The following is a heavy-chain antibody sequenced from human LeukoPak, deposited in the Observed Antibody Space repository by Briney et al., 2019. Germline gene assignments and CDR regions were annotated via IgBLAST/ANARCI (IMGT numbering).Heavy chain of an antibody. CDR2: ISGSGGST. D-gene: IGHD5-18*01. CDR3: ARGGSGYSYGKIDY. CDR1: GFTFSSYG. J-gene: IGHJ4*02. Sequence: PGGTLRLSCAASGFTFSSYGMSWVREAPGRGLEWVSAISGSGGSTYYADSVKGRFTISRDNSKNTLYLQMNSLRGEDTAVYYCARGGSGYSYGKIDYWGQGTLVTVSS. V-gene: IGHV3-23*01.